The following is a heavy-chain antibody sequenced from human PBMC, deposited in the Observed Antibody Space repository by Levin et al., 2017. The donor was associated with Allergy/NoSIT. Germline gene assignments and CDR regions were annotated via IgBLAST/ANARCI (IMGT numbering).Heavy chain of an antibody. V-gene: IGHV3-74*01. CDR3: ASLGRSGGNDY. CDR2: INSDGSST. D-gene: IGHD6-19*01. J-gene: IGHJ4*02. Sequence: GESLKISCAASGFTFSSYWMHWVRQAPGKGLVWVSRINSDGSSTSYADSVKGRFTISRANAKNTLYLQMNSLRAEDTAVYYCASLGRSGGNDYWGQGTLVTVSS. CDR1: GFTFSSYW.